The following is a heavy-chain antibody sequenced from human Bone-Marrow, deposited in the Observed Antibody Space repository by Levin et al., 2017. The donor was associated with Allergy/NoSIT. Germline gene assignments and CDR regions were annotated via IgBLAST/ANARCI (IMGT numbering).Heavy chain of an antibody. Sequence: GGSLRLSCAASGFTFSSYAMHWVRQAPGKGLEWVAVISYDGSNKYYADSVKGRFTISRDNSKNTLYLQMNSLRAEDTAVYYCARDGIRSGVLEWLLSGPWGQGTLVTVSS. J-gene: IGHJ5*02. CDR1: GFTFSSYA. CDR3: ARDGIRSGVLEWLLSGP. CDR2: ISYDGSNK. D-gene: IGHD3-3*01. V-gene: IGHV3-30*04.